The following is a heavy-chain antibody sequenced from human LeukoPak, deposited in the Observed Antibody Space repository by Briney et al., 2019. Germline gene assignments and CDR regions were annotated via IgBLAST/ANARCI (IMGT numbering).Heavy chain of an antibody. D-gene: IGHD4-17*01. CDR1: GSTFTFYA. V-gene: IGHV3-23*01. Sequence: PGGSLRLFCAASGSTFTFYAMSWVRQAPGKGLEWVSVISGSGGSTYYADSVKGRFTISRDNSKNTLYLQMDSLRAEDTAVYYCAKWDGDLYYYYYMDVWGKGTTVTVSS. CDR3: AKWDGDLYYYYYMDV. J-gene: IGHJ6*03. CDR2: ISGSGGST.